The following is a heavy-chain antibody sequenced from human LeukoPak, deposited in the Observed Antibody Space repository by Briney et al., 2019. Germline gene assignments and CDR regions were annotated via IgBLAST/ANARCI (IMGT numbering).Heavy chain of an antibody. J-gene: IGHJ5*02. CDR2: IRYDGSNK. Sequence: GGSLRLSCAASGFTFSSYAMHWVRQAPGKGLEWVAFIRYDGSNKYYADSVKGRFTISRDNSKNTLYLQMNSLRAEDTAVYYCAKDNWSGYYLNWFDPWGQGTLVTVSS. CDR1: GFTFSSYA. D-gene: IGHD3-3*01. CDR3: AKDNWSGYYLNWFDP. V-gene: IGHV3-30*02.